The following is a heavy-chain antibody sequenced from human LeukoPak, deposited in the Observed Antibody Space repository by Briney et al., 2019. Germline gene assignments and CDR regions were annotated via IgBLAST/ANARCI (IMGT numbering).Heavy chain of an antibody. D-gene: IGHD4-11*01. CDR3: ASAYSNYTLDYYYYGMDV. Sequence: SETLSLTCTVSGGSISSYYWSWIRQPPGKGLEWIGYIYYSGSTYYNPSLKSRVTISVDTSKNQFSLKLSSVTAADTAVYYCASAYSNYTLDYYYYGMDVWGQGTTVTVSS. V-gene: IGHV4-59*06. CDR1: GGSISSYY. CDR2: IYYSGST. J-gene: IGHJ6*02.